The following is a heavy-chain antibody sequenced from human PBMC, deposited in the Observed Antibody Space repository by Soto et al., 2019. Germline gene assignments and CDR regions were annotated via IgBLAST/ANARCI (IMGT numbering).Heavy chain of an antibody. CDR2: ANDRGSR. CDR1: GGSFSGYF. CDR3: ARVACSSTSCYPDRVLYYYYGMDV. V-gene: IGHV4-34*01. D-gene: IGHD2-2*01. Sequence: PSETLSLTCAVYGGSFSGYFWSWLRQPPGKGLEWLAEANDRGSRNYNPSLRGRLTISLDTSKNQFSLRLSSVTSADTAVYYCARVACSSTSCYPDRVLYYYYGMDVWGQGTTVTVSS. J-gene: IGHJ6*02.